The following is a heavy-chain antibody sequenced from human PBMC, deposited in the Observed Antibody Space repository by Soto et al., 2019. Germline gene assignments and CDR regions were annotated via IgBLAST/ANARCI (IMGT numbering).Heavy chain of an antibody. CDR1: GDSVSSKSAT. CDR2: TYYRSKWST. D-gene: IGHD1-26*01. CDR3: ARALAGSYDY. Sequence: SQTLSLTCAISGDSVSSKSATWNWIRQSPSRGLEWPGRTYYRSKWSTDYAVSVKGRITVSPDTSKNQFSLQLNSVTPEDTAVYYCARALAGSYDYWGQGTLVTVSS. V-gene: IGHV6-1*01. J-gene: IGHJ4*02.